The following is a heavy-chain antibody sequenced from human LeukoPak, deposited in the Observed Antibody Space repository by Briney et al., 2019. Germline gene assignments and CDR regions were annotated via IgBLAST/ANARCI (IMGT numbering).Heavy chain of an antibody. CDR2: IHQDESEK. D-gene: IGHD3-3*01. V-gene: IGHV3-7*01. J-gene: IGHJ4*02. CDR3: ARGFFGVVMSFPLDY. Sequence: GGSLRLSCPASGFTFRNYWITWVRQAPGKGLEWVANIHQDESEKYYVDSVTGRFTISRDNAKNSLYLQMNGLGADDTAVYFCARGFFGVVMSFPLDYWGQGTLVTVSS. CDR1: GFTFRNYW.